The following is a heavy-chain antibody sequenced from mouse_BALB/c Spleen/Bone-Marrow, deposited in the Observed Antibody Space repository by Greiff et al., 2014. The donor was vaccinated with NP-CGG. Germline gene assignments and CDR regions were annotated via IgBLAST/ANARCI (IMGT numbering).Heavy chain of an antibody. V-gene: IGHV5-6-5*01. CDR3: ARHYGYVDAMDY. D-gene: IGHD1-2*01. Sequence: VQLKQSGGGLVKPGESLKFSCAASGITVSSYTMSWVRQTPEKRLEWVASITGGGTTYYPDSVKGRFTISRDNARNILYLQVSRLKSEDTAIYYCARHYGYVDAMDYWGQGTSVTVSS. CDR1: GITVSSYT. CDR2: ITGGGTT. J-gene: IGHJ4*01.